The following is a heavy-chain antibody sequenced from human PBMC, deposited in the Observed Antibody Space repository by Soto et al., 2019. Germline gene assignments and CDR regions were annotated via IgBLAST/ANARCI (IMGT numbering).Heavy chain of an antibody. D-gene: IGHD2-2*01. V-gene: IGHV4-34*01. Sequence: SETLSLTCAVYGGSFSGYYWSWIRQPPGKGLEWTGEINHSGSTNYNPSLKSRVTISVDTSKNHFSLNLSSVTAADTAVFYCARGDCSSTSCYWGSLQNNWFDPWGQGTLVTVSS. J-gene: IGHJ5*02. CDR3: ARGDCSSTSCYWGSLQNNWFDP. CDR2: INHSGST. CDR1: GGSFSGYY.